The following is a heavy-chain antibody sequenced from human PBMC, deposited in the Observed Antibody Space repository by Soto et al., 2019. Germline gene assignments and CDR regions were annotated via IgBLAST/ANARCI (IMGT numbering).Heavy chain of an antibody. D-gene: IGHD2-2*02. CDR3: ARVRPAAIGYYFDY. V-gene: IGHV3-11*06. Sequence: GSLRLSCAASGFTFSDYYMSWIRQAPGKGLEWVSYISSSSSYTNYADSVKGRFTISRDNAKNSLYLQMNSLRAEDTAVYYCARVRPAAIGYYFDYWGQGTLVTVSS. J-gene: IGHJ4*02. CDR1: GFTFSDYY. CDR2: ISSSSSYT.